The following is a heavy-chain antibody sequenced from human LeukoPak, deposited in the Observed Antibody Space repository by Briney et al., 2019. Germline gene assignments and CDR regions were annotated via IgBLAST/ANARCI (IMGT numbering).Heavy chain of an antibody. J-gene: IGHJ6*03. CDR1: GGSFSGYY. CDR3: ARESVVVPAANYYMDV. V-gene: IGHV4-34*01. D-gene: IGHD2-2*01. CDR2: INHSGST. Sequence: PSETLSLTCAVYGGSFSGYYWSWIRQPPGKGLEWIGEINHSGSTYYNPSLKSRVTISVDTSKNQFSLKLSSVTAADTAVYYCARESVVVPAANYYMDVWGKGTTVTVSS.